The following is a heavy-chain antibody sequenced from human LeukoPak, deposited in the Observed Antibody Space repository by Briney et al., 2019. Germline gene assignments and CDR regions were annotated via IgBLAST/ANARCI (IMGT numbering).Heavy chain of an antibody. V-gene: IGHV5-51*01. CDR3: ARHGIVGATASYFDY. J-gene: IGHJ4*02. CDR2: IY. D-gene: IGHD1-26*01. CDR1: GYKFSNHW. Sequence: GESLKISCRGSGYKFSNHWIGWVRQMPGKGLEWMGIIYSPSFLGQVTISLNKSISTTYLQWNSLKASDTAIYYCARHGIVGATASYFDYWGQGTLVTVSS.